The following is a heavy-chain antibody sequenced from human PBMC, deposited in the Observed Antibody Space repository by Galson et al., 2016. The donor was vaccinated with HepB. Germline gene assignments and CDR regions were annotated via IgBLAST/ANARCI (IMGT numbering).Heavy chain of an antibody. Sequence: SLRLSCAASGFTLSNHGIHWVRQAPGKGLEWVAVFWHDGRNQYYAEAVKGRFSVSRDSAKNTVDLQMTSLGADDTAVYYCAKEGGVAGTDWLDAWDRGTLVTVSS. J-gene: IGHJ5*02. CDR3: AKEGGVAGTDWLDA. V-gene: IGHV3-33*03. CDR2: FWHDGRNQ. CDR1: GFTLSNHG. D-gene: IGHD3-16*01.